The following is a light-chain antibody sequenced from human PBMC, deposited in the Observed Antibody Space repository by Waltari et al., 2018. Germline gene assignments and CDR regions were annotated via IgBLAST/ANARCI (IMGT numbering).Light chain of an antibody. V-gene: IGKV1D-16*01. Sequence: DIQMTQSPSSLSAFVGDRVTITCRASQGISSWLAWYQQKPEKAPKSLIYVVPSLQSGVPSRVSGSGSGTDFTLTISSLQPEDFATYYCQQDNSYPFGGGTKVEI. CDR2: VVP. J-gene: IGKJ4*01. CDR3: QQDNSYP. CDR1: QGISSW.